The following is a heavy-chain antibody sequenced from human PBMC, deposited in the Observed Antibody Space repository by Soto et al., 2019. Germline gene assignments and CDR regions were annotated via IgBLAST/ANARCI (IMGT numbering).Heavy chain of an antibody. Sequence: PGESLKISCKGSGYTFTNYRIGWVRQMPGKGLEWMGIIYAGDSETRYSPSFQGQVTMSADKSISTAYLQWSSLKASDSAIYYCARKYYYGAGTLDYWGQGTLVTVSS. V-gene: IGHV5-51*01. J-gene: IGHJ4*02. CDR2: IYAGDSET. D-gene: IGHD3-10*01. CDR3: ARKYYYGAGTLDY. CDR1: GYTFTNYR.